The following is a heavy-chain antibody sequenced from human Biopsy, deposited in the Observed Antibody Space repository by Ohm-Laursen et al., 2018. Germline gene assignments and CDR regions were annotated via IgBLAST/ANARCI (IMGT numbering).Heavy chain of an antibody. Sequence: SDTLSLTCTVSGVSINTGGYYWTWIRQHPGTGPEWIGYIHYSGNTLYNPSLKSRLTISVDTSRNQFSLKLTSVTAADTALYYCTRAGGGKIYGLWGQGTLVTVSS. J-gene: IGHJ4*02. CDR3: TRAGGGKIYGL. V-gene: IGHV4-31*03. D-gene: IGHD3-16*01. CDR2: IHYSGNT. CDR1: GVSINTGGYY.